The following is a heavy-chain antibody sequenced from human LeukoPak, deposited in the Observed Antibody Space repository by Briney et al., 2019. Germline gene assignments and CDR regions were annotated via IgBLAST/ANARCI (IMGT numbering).Heavy chain of an antibody. CDR1: GSTFSSYG. CDR3: AKDRGRLAYFDY. J-gene: IGHJ4*02. CDR2: KWYDGSNK. V-gene: IGHV3-33*06. D-gene: IGHD3-10*01. Sequence: GGSLRLSCAASGSTFSSYGMHWVRQAPGKGLEWVAVKWYDGSNKYYADSVKGRFTISRDNSKNTLYLQMNSLRAEDTALYYCAKDRGRLAYFDYWGQGTLVTVSS.